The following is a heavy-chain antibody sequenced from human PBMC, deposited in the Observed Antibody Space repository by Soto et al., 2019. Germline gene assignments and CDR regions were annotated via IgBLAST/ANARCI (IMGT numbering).Heavy chain of an antibody. CDR1: GFTFSSYW. CDR3: ARDTDDFWIDEDYYGMDV. J-gene: IGHJ6*02. V-gene: IGHV3-7*01. D-gene: IGHD3-3*01. CDR2: VKQDGSEK. Sequence: GSLRLSCAASGFTFSSYWMSWVRQAPGKGLEWVANVKQDGSEKYYVDSVKGRFTISRDNAKNSLYLQMNSLRAEDTAVYYCARDTDDFWIDEDYYGMDVWGQGTTVTVSS.